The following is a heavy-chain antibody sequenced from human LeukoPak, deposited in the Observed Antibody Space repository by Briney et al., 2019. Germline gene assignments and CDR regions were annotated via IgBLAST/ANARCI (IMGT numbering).Heavy chain of an antibody. CDR1: GFTFSSYA. CDR2: ISGSGGRT. CDR3: AKETTTVKTPLVDY. D-gene: IGHD4-11*01. J-gene: IGHJ4*02. Sequence: GGSLRLSCAASGFTFSSYAMSWVRQAPGKGLEWVSAISGSGGRTYYVDSVKGRFTISRDNSKDTLYLQMNSLRAEDTAVYYCAKETTTVKTPLVDYWGQGTLVTVSS. V-gene: IGHV3-23*01.